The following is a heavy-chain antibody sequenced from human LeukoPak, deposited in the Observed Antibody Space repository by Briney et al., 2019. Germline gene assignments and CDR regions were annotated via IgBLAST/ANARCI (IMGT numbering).Heavy chain of an antibody. D-gene: IGHD6-13*01. J-gene: IGHJ4*02. CDR1: GYTFTSYW. Sequence: PGESLKISCKGSGYTFTSYWIGWVRQMPGKGLEWMGLRNPADSDTRYSPSFQGQVTISADKSSSTAYLQWSSLRASDTAMYYCARRGPIAAAGYYFDYWGQGTLVTVSS. CDR3: ARRGPIAAAGYYFDY. CDR2: RNPADSDT. V-gene: IGHV5-51*01.